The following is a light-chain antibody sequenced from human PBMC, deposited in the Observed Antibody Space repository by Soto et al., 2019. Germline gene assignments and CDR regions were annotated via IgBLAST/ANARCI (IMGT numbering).Light chain of an antibody. J-gene: IGLJ2*01. CDR3: SSYTRRTSVV. V-gene: IGLV2-14*01. CDR1: SSDVGRDNY. CDR2: EVS. Sequence: QSVLTQPASVSGSPGQSITISCTGTSSDVGRDNYVSWYQQYPGKAPKLILFEVSIRRSGVPNRFSGSKSGTTASLTISGLKIEDEADYYCSSYTRRTSVVFGGGTKLTVL.